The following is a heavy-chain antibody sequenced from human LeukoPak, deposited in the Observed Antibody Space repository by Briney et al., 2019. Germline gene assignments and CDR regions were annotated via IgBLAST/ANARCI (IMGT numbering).Heavy chain of an antibody. CDR1: GGSFSGYY. J-gene: IGHJ6*03. CDR2: INHSGST. CDR3: ARLGVPRYYYYYYMDV. V-gene: IGHV4-34*01. D-gene: IGHD3-10*01. Sequence: PSETLSLTCAVYGGSFSGYYWSWIRQPPGKGLEWIGEINHSGSTNYNPSLKSRVTISVDTSKNQFSLKLSSVTAADTAVYYCARLGVPRYYYYYYMDVWGKGTTVTISS.